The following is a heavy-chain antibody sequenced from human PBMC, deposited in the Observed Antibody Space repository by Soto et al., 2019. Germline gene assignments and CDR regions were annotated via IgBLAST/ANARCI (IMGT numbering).Heavy chain of an antibody. CDR1: GFTFSSYG. D-gene: IGHD5-12*01. Sequence: GGSLRLSCAASGFTFSSYGMHWVRQAPGKGLEWVAVISYDGSNKYYADSVKGRFTISRDNSKNTLYLQMNSLRAEDTAVYYCAKERDGYKPDTPLYYYYYGMDVWGQGTTVTVSS. CDR3: AKERDGYKPDTPLYYYYYGMDV. J-gene: IGHJ6*02. CDR2: ISYDGSNK. V-gene: IGHV3-30*18.